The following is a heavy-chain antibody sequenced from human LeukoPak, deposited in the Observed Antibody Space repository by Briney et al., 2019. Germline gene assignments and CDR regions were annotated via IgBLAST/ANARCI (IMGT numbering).Heavy chain of an antibody. CDR3: ASYSSSSGYFFDC. Sequence: SETLSLTCTVSDGSISSYYWSWIRQPPGKGLEWIGYIYYSGSTNYNPSLKSRITVSVDTSKNQVSLKLSSVTAADTAVYYCASYSSSSGYFFDCWGQGTLVTVSS. V-gene: IGHV4-59*12. D-gene: IGHD6-6*01. J-gene: IGHJ4*02. CDR1: DGSISSYY. CDR2: IYYSGST.